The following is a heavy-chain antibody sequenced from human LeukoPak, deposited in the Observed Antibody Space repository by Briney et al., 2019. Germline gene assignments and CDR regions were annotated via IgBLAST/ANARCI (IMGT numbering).Heavy chain of an antibody. Sequence: PSETLSLTCTVSGGSISSYYWSWIRQPAGKGLEWIGRIYTSGSTNYNPSLKSRVTMSVDTSKNQFSLKLSSVTAADTAVYYCARLSTTSNYYYGMDVWGQGTTVTVSS. V-gene: IGHV4-4*07. CDR1: GGSISSYY. D-gene: IGHD4-17*01. CDR2: IYTSGST. CDR3: ARLSTTSNYYYGMDV. J-gene: IGHJ6*02.